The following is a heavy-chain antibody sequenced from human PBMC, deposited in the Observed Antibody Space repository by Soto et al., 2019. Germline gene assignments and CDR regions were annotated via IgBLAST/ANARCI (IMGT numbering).Heavy chain of an antibody. CDR1: GLTFSNAW. CDR3: TTDVAANGNSEWIAP. CDR2: IKSKIDGETI. V-gene: IGHV3-15*01. Sequence: KTGGSLRLSCAAPGLTFSNAWMSWVRQAPGKGLEWVGRIKSKIDGETIDYAAPVKDRFIISRDDSKYAMFLQMNSLKTEDTAVYYCTTDVAANGNSEWIAPWGQGTLVTVSS. J-gene: IGHJ5*02. D-gene: IGHD6-13*01.